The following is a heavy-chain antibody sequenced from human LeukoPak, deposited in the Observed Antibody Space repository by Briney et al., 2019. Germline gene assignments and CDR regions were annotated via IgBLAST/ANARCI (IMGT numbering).Heavy chain of an antibody. Sequence: GGSLRLSCAASGFTLSDHLVDWVRQAPGKGLEWIGRRRSKSKKYTTEYAASVKGRFIISGDESRNSMFLHLNSLKTEDTAMYYCARDGAEGDDSAFDVWGQGTMVTVSS. V-gene: IGHV3-72*01. J-gene: IGHJ3*01. CDR2: RRSKSKKYTT. CDR1: GFTLSDHL. CDR3: ARDGAEGDDSAFDV. D-gene: IGHD3-22*01.